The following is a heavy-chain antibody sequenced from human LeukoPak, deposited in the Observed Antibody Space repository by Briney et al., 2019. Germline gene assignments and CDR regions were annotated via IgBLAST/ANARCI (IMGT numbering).Heavy chain of an antibody. Sequence: GGSLRLSCAASGFSFRTYWMNWVRQAPGKGLEWVANIKQDGNEKYYVDSVRGRFTISRDNAKNSLYLQMNSLRAEDTAVYYCVSDGGYCSGGTCYPYYYYMDVWGKGTTVTVSS. CDR1: GFSFRTYW. CDR3: VSDGGYCSGGTCYPYYYYMDV. V-gene: IGHV3-7*01. J-gene: IGHJ6*03. D-gene: IGHD2-15*01. CDR2: IKQDGNEK.